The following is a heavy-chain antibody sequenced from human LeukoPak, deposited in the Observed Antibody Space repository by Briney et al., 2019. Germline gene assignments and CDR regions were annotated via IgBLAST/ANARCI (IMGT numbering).Heavy chain of an antibody. Sequence: PSETLSLTCTVSGVSISSYYWGWIRQPPGKGLEWIGYIYYSGSTDYNPSLKSRITMSLDTSNNQFSLKLTSVTAADTAVYYCARTTVTTSWFDPWGQGTLVTVSS. CDR3: ARTTVTTSWFDP. CDR1: GVSISSYY. J-gene: IGHJ5*02. D-gene: IGHD4-17*01. CDR2: IYYSGST. V-gene: IGHV4-59*08.